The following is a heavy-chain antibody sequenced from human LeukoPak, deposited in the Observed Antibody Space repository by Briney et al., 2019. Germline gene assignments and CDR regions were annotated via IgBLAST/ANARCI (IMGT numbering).Heavy chain of an antibody. CDR1: GGSISSSSYY. CDR3: ARSIAGTTRVFDY. D-gene: IGHD1-26*01. CDR2: IYYSGST. Sequence: SETLSLTCTVSGGSISSSSYYWGWIRQPPGKGLEWIGSIYYSGSTYYSPSLKSRVTISLDTSRNQFSLKLNSVTAADTAVYYCARSIAGTTRVFDYWGQGTLVTVSS. V-gene: IGHV4-39*07. J-gene: IGHJ4*02.